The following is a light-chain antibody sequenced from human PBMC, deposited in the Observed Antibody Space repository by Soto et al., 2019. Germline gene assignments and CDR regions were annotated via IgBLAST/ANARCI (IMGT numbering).Light chain of an antibody. V-gene: IGKV3-15*01. CDR1: QSVSSN. Sequence: EIVMTQSPATLSVSPGERATLSCRASQSVSSNLAWYQQKPGQAPRFLIYGASTRATGIPARFSGSGSGTEFTLTISRLEPEDFAVYYCQQYDSWTFGQGTKVDIK. CDR3: QQYDSWT. J-gene: IGKJ1*01. CDR2: GAS.